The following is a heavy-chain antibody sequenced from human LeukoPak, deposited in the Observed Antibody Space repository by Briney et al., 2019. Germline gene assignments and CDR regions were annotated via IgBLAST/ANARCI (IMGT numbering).Heavy chain of an antibody. J-gene: IGHJ4*02. CDR1: GGSFSGYY. CDR2: INHSGST. Sequence: SETLSLTCAVYGGSFSGYYWSWIRQPPGKGLEWIGEINHSGSTNYNPSLKSRVTISVDTSKNQFSLKLSSVTAADTAVYYCASDPGQLVGSDYFDYWGQGTLVTVSS. CDR3: ASDPGQLVGSDYFDY. D-gene: IGHD6-6*01. V-gene: IGHV4-34*01.